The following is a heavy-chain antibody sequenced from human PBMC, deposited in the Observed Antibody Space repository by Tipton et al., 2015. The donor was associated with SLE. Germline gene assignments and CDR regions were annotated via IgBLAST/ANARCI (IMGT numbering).Heavy chain of an antibody. J-gene: IGHJ4*02. CDR3: ARREGVTSWYFDY. V-gene: IGHV3-7*01. Sequence: SLRPSCAASGFTFSSYWMSWVRQAPGKGLEWVANIKQDGSEKYYVDSVKGRFTISRDNAKNSLYLQMNSLRAEDTAVYYCARREGVTSWYFDYWGQGTLVTVSS. CDR2: IKQDGSEK. CDR1: GFTFSSYW. D-gene: IGHD3-10*01.